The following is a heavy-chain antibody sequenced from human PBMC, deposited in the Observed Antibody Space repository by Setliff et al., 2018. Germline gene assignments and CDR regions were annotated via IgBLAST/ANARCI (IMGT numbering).Heavy chain of an antibody. D-gene: IGHD1-1*01. CDR1: GGSISSSSYY. CDR2: IYYSGST. V-gene: IGHV4-39*01. J-gene: IGHJ4*02. CDR3: ARLSQGDGYNYRYYFDY. Sequence: SETLSLTCNVPGGSISSSSYYWGWIRQPPGKGLEWIGSIYYSGSTYYNPSLKSRVTISVDTSKNQFSLKLSSVTAADTAVYYCARLSQGDGYNYRYYFDYWGQGTLVTVSS.